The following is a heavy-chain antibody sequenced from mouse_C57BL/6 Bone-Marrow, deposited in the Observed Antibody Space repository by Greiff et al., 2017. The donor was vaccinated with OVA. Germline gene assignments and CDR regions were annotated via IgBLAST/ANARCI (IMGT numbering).Heavy chain of an antibody. CDR3: TTEDYGSSPDY. D-gene: IGHD1-1*01. CDR1: GFNIKDDY. V-gene: IGHV14-4*01. CDR2: IDPENGDT. Sequence: EVQLQQSGAELVRPGASVKLSCTASGFNIKDDYMHWVQQRPEQGLEWIGWIDPENGDTEYASKFQGKATITADTSSNTAYLQLSSLTSEDTAVYYCTTEDYGSSPDYWGQGTTLTVSS. J-gene: IGHJ2*01.